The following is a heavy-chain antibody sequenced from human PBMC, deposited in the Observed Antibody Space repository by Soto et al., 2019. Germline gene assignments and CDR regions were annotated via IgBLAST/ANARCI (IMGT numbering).Heavy chain of an antibody. V-gene: IGHV3-9*01. J-gene: IGHJ4*02. CDR1: GFTFDDYA. CDR3: AKAQDCSSTSCYEGFDY. D-gene: IGHD2-2*01. CDR2: ISWNSGSI. Sequence: EVQLVESGGGLVQPGRSLRLSCAASGFTFDDYAMHWVRQAPGKGLEWVSGISWNSGSIGYADSVKGRFTISRDNAKNSLYRQMNRMRAEDTALYYCAKAQDCSSTSCYEGFDYWGQGTLVTVSS.